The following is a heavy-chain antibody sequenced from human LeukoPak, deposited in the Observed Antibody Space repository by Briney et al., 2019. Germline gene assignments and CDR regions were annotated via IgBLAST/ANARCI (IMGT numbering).Heavy chain of an antibody. CDR3: AREVRGYCSSTSCYAHYYYYYMDV. V-gene: IGHV4-31*03. CDR2: IYYSGST. D-gene: IGHD2-2*01. Sequence: SETLSLTCTVSGGSISSGGYYWSWIRQHPGKGLEWIGYIYYSGSTYYNPSLKSRVTISVDTSENQFSLKLSSVTAADTAVYYCAREVRGYCSSTSCYAHYYYYYMDVWGKGTTVTVSS. CDR1: GGSISSGGYY. J-gene: IGHJ6*03.